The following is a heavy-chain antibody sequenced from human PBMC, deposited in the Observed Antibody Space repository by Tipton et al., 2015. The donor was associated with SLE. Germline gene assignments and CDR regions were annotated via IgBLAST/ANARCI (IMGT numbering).Heavy chain of an antibody. V-gene: IGHV4-4*02. CDR3: ARQHSGGATDT. Sequence: TLSLTCTVSGGSISSNIWWSWVRQAPGKGLEWIAEIHHSGRTNYNPSLRSRVTISRDTSKNQFSLNVNSVTAADTAVYYCARQHSGGATDTWGQGTLVTVSS. D-gene: IGHD1-26*01. CDR1: GGSISSNIW. CDR2: IHHSGRT. J-gene: IGHJ5*02.